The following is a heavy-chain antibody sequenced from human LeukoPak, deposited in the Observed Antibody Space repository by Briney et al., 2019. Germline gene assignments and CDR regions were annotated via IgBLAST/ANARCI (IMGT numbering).Heavy chain of an antibody. Sequence: GRSLRLSCAASGFTFSSYGMHWVRQAPGKGLEWEAVISYDGSNKYYADSVKGRFTISRDNSKNTLYLQMNSLRAEDTAVYYCAKSRPSFGDLDYWGQGTLVTVSP. D-gene: IGHD3-3*01. J-gene: IGHJ4*02. CDR2: ISYDGSNK. V-gene: IGHV3-30*18. CDR3: AKSRPSFGDLDY. CDR1: GFTFSSYG.